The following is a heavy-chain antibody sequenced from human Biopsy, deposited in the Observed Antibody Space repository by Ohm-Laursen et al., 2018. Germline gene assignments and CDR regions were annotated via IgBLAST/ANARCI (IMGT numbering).Heavy chain of an antibody. CDR3: AVEYYDSSGYYNPKWFNP. Sequence: SLRLSCAASGFVFNNFAMSWVRQAPGKGLEWVSAISGRGVDTSYAGSVKGRFTISRDNSKNTVYLQMNSLRAEDTAFYYCAVEYYDSSGYYNPKWFNPWGQGTLVTVSS. D-gene: IGHD3-22*01. CDR2: ISGRGVDT. J-gene: IGHJ5*02. CDR1: GFVFNNFA. V-gene: IGHV3-23*01.